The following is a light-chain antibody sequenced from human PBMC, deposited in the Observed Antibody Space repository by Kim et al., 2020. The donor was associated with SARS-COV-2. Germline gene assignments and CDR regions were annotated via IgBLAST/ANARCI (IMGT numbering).Light chain of an antibody. J-gene: IGKJ1*01. Sequence: ASLGDRVTITCRASQSISNWLAWYQQNPGKAPKLLIYKTSTLYSEVPSRFSGSGSGTEFTLTISGLQPDDFATYYCQQYSEDPWTFGQGTKVDIK. V-gene: IGKV1-5*03. CDR3: QQYSEDPWT. CDR2: KTS. CDR1: QSISNW.